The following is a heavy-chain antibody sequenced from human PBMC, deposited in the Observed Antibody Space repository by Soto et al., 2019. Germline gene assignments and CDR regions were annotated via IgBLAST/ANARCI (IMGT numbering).Heavy chain of an antibody. V-gene: IGHV3-33*01. CDR3: ARADGGELDY. J-gene: IGHJ4*02. D-gene: IGHD3-16*01. Sequence: GGSLRLSCAASGFTFSSYGMHWVRQAPGKGLEWVAVILFDGSNKYYAGSVEGRFTISRDNSKNTLYLQMNSLRAEDTAVYYCARADGGELDYWGQGTLVTVSS. CDR2: ILFDGSNK. CDR1: GFTFSSYG.